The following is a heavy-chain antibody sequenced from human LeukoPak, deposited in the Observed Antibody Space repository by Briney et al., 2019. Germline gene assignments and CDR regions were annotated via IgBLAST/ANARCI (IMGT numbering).Heavy chain of an antibody. V-gene: IGHV3-30*07. CDR3: AKHRGSSGSSWFDY. Sequence: GGSLRLSCEASGLSLSNYPMHWVRQAPGKGLEWITLITYDGAFDGGKTYYADSLKGRFTISRDNSKNTLYLQMNSLRAEDTAVFYCAKHRGSSGSSWFDYWGQGTLVTVSS. CDR1: GLSLSNYP. J-gene: IGHJ4*02. CDR2: ITYDGAFDGGKT. D-gene: IGHD3-22*01.